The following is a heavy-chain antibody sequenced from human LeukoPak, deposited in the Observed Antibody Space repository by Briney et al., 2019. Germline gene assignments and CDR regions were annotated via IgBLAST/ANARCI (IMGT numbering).Heavy chain of an antibody. V-gene: IGHV5-51*01. CDR3: ARRILLWFGEYTDAFDI. CDR2: IYPGDSDT. D-gene: IGHD3-10*01. J-gene: IGHJ3*02. Sequence: GESLKISCKGSGYGFTSYWIGWVRQMPGKGLEWMGIIYPGDSDTRYSPSFQGQVTISADKSISTAYPQWSSLKASDTAMYYCARRILLWFGEYTDAFDIWGQGTMVTVSS. CDR1: GYGFTSYW.